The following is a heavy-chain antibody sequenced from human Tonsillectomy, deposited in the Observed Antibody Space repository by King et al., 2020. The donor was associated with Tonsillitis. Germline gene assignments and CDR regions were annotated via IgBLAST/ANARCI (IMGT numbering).Heavy chain of an antibody. V-gene: IGHV3-7*01. J-gene: IGHJ3*02. D-gene: IGHD2-15*01. CDR1: GFTFRSSW. Sequence: VQLVESGGGLVQPGGSLRLACAASGFTFRSSWMTWVRQAPGKGLEWVVSIDQDGTKEYYVDSVKGRFTISRDNGKNSLYLQMNSLRAEDTAVYYCTRDSGYHAFDIWGQGTMVIVSS. CDR2: IDQDGTKE. CDR3: TRDSGYHAFDI.